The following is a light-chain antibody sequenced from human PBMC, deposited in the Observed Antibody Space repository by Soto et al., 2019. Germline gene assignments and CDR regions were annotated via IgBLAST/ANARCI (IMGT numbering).Light chain of an antibody. Sequence: EIVSTQSPGTLSLSPGERATLSCRASQSVRSRYLAWYQQKPGQAPRLLIYGASSRATGIPDRFSGSGSGTDFTLTITRLEPEDFAVYYCQQYGGSPPVTFGQGTKLEIK. CDR1: QSVRSRY. V-gene: IGKV3-20*01. CDR2: GAS. CDR3: QQYGGSPPVT. J-gene: IGKJ2*01.